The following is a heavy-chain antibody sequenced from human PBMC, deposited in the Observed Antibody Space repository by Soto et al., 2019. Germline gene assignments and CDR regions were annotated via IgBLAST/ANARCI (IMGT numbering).Heavy chain of an antibody. V-gene: IGHV1-18*01. CDR3: ARVRRPAASVYFDY. Sequence: GASVKVSCKASGYTFTSYGISWVRQAPGQGLEWMGWISAYNGNTNYAQKLQGRVTMTTDTSTSTAYMELRSLRSDDTAVYYCARVRRPAASVYFDYWGQGTLVTVSS. J-gene: IGHJ4*02. CDR2: ISAYNGNT. CDR1: GYTFTSYG. D-gene: IGHD5-18*01.